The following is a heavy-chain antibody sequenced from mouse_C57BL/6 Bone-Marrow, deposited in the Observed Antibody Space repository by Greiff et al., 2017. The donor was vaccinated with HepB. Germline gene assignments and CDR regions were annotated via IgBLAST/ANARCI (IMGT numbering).Heavy chain of an antibody. CDR3: ARSGYGSSWFAY. V-gene: IGHV1-81*01. CDR1: GYTFTSYG. D-gene: IGHD1-1*01. J-gene: IGHJ3*01. Sequence: QVQLQQSGAELARPGASVKLSCKASGYTFTSYGISWVKQRTGQGLEWIGEIYPRSGNTYYNEKFKGKATLTAYKSSSTAYMELRSLTSEDSAVYFCARSGYGSSWFAYWGQGTLVTVSA. CDR2: IYPRSGNT.